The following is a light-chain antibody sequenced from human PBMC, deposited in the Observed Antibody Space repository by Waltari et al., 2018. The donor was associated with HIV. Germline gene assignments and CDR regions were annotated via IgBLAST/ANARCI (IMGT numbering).Light chain of an antibody. CDR3: SSYRTNNTIV. J-gene: IGLJ1*01. CDR1: SSDVGTYNR. Sequence: QSALTQLPYVSAPPGQSVTISCTGTSSDVGTYNRVPWYLQPPGTAPRIIIYEVKNRPSGVPDRFAGSKSGNTASLTISGLQAEDEADYYCSSYRTNNTIVFGTGTKVTVL. V-gene: IGLV2-18*02. CDR2: EVK.